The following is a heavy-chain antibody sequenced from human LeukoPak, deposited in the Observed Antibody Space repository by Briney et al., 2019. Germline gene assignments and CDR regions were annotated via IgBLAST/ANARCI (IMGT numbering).Heavy chain of an antibody. J-gene: IGHJ6*03. D-gene: IGHD2-2*01. CDR1: GFTFDDYG. V-gene: IGHV3-21*01. Sequence: PGGSLRLSCAASGFTFDDYGMSWVRQAPGKGLEWVSSISSSSSYIYYADSVKGRFTISRDNAKNSLYLQMNSLRAEDTAVYYCAKLRCSSTSCYYYYYYYMDVWGKGTTVTVSS. CDR2: ISSSSSYI. CDR3: AKLRCSSTSCYYYYYYYMDV.